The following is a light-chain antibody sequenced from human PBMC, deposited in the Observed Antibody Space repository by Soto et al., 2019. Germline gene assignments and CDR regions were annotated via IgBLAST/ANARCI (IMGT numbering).Light chain of an antibody. CDR1: QSVSSN. CDR3: QQYNNWPPWT. CDR2: GAS. J-gene: IGKJ1*01. V-gene: IGKV3-15*01. Sequence: EIVMTQSPATLSVSPGERATLSCRASQSVSSNLAWYQQKPGQAPRLLIYGASTRATGIPARFSGSGSGTEFTLTFSSLQSEDFAVYYCQQYNNWPPWTFGQGTKVDIK.